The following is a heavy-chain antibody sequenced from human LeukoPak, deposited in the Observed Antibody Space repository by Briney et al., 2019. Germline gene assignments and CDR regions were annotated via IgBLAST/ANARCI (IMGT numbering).Heavy chain of an antibody. J-gene: IGHJ4*02. CDR3: ARREDGFDY. Sequence: ASVKVSCKASGGTFSSYAISWVRQAPGQGLEWMGRIIPIFGIANYAQKFQGRVTITADKSTSTAYMELSSLRSEDTAVYYCARREDGFDYWGQGTLVTVSS. CDR2: IIPIFGIA. CDR1: GGTFSSYA. V-gene: IGHV1-69*04.